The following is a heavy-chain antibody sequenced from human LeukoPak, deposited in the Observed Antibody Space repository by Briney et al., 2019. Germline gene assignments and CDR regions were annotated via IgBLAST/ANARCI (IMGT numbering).Heavy chain of an antibody. Sequence: PGRSLRLSCAGAGFTFSNYGMHWVRQAPGKGLEWVAVISYEGRTMYYGDSVKGRFTISRDNSRNTLFLQMNSLSPDDTAVYYCAKEGTAQISTWYDNWGQGTLVTVS. CDR3: AKEGTAQISTWYDN. D-gene: IGHD2-2*01. CDR2: ISYEGRTM. V-gene: IGHV3-30*18. CDR1: GFTFSNYG. J-gene: IGHJ4*02.